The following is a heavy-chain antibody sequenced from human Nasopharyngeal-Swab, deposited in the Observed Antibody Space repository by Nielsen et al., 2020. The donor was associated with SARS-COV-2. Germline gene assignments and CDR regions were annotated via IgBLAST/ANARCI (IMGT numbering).Heavy chain of an antibody. V-gene: IGHV3-9*01. CDR2: ITWNSGSI. D-gene: IGHD6-19*01. CDR3: AKDMPFGGWNFDY. Sequence: SLKISCVASGFAFDDYAMHWVRQASGKGLEWVSGITWNSGSIDYADSLKGRFTISRDNAKNSLYLQMNSLRTEDTAFYYCAKDMPFGGWNFDYWGQGTLVTVSS. J-gene: IGHJ4*02. CDR1: GFAFDDYA.